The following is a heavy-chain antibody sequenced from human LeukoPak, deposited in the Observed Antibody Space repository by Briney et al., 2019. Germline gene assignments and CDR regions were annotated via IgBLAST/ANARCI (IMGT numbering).Heavy chain of an antibody. D-gene: IGHD5-12*01. CDR3: ARPRMVAKTRWFDP. Sequence: PSETLSLTCTVSGGFISSSSYYWGWIRQPPGKGLEWIGSIYYSGSTYYNPSLKSRVTISVDTSKNQFSLKLSSVTAADTAVYYCARPRMVAKTRWFDPWGQGTLVTVSS. CDR1: GGFISSSSYY. J-gene: IGHJ5*02. V-gene: IGHV4-39*01. CDR2: IYYSGST.